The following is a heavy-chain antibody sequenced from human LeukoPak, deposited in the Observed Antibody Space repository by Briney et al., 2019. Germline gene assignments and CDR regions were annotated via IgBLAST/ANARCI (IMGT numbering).Heavy chain of an antibody. CDR1: GLAFSSSA. J-gene: IGHJ3*02. V-gene: IGHV3-48*01. CDR2: SSASSSDV. Sequence: GGSLRLSCAASGLAFSSSAMNWVRQTPGKGLEWLSYSSASSSDVYYADSVKGRFTISGDNAKSSLYLQMNSLTAEDTAIYFCARGRDHAFDIWGQGTRVTVSS. CDR3: ARGRDHAFDI.